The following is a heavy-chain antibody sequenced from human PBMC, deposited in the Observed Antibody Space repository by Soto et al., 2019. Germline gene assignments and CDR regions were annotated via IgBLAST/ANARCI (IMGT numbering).Heavy chain of an antibody. D-gene: IGHD6-13*01. Sequence: EVQLVESGGGLVQPGGSLRLSCAASGFTFSSYWMSWVRQAPGKGLEWVANIKQDGSEKYYVDSVKGRFTISRDNAKNSLYLQMNSLRAEDTAVYYCARDRRYSNSWYEVGYWGQGTLVTVSS. V-gene: IGHV3-7*03. J-gene: IGHJ4*02. CDR1: GFTFSSYW. CDR3: ARDRRYSNSWYEVGY. CDR2: IKQDGSEK.